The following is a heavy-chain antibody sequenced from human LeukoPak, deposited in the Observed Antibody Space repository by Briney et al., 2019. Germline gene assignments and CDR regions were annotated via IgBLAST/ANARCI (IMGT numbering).Heavy chain of an antibody. J-gene: IGHJ4*02. CDR3: ARARGSYSHDY. Sequence: GGSLRLSCAASGFTFSNFWMTWVRQAPGKGLEWVANIKQDGCEKYYVDSVKGRFTISRDSAKNSLYLQMNSLRAEDSAVYFCARARGSYSHDYWGQGTLVTVSS. D-gene: IGHD1-26*01. V-gene: IGHV3-7*01. CDR2: IKQDGCEK. CDR1: GFTFSNFW.